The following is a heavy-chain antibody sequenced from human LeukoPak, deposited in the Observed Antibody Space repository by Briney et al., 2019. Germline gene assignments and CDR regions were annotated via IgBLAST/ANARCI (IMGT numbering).Heavy chain of an antibody. CDR2: ISAYNGNT. D-gene: IGHD6-13*01. V-gene: IGHV1-18*01. Sequence: ASVKVSCTASGYTFTSYGISWVRRAPGQGLEWMGWISAYNGNTNYAQKLQGRVTMTTDTSTSTAYMELRSLRSDDTAVYYCARGPHYSSSWYLPYYYGMDVWGQGTTVTVSS. J-gene: IGHJ6*02. CDR1: GYTFTSYG. CDR3: ARGPHYSSSWYLPYYYGMDV.